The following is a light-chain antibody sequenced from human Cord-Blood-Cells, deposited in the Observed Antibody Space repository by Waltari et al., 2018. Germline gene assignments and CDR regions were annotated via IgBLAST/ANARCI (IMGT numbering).Light chain of an antibody. CDR3: QQRSNWIFT. CDR1: QSVSSY. V-gene: IGKV3-11*01. Sequence: EIVLTQSQATLSLSPGDRATLSCRASQSVSSYLTWYQQKPGQAPRLLIYDASNRATVIPARFSGSGSGTDFTLTISSLEPEDFAVYYCQQRSNWIFTFGPGTKVDIK. CDR2: DAS. J-gene: IGKJ3*01.